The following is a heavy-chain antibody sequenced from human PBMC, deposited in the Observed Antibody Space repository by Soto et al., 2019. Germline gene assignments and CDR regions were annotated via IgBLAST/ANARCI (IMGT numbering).Heavy chain of an antibody. V-gene: IGHV6-1*01. D-gene: IGHD4-4*01. Sequence: SQTLSLTFSISGDSVSGNIAAWTWIRQSPSRGLEWLGRTYYRSKWYNDYAVSVKSRITINPDTSHNQFSLQLNSVTPEDTAVYYCARDPPDFHSAFDSWGQGTLVNVSA. CDR2: TYYRSKWYN. J-gene: IGHJ4*02. CDR3: ARDPPDFHSAFDS. CDR1: GDSVSGNIAA.